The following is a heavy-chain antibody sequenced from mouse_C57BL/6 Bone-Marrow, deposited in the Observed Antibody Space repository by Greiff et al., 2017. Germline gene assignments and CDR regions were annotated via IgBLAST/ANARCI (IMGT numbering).Heavy chain of an antibody. V-gene: IGHV14-4*01. CDR2: IDPENGDT. J-gene: IGHJ3*01. CDR1: GFNFKDDY. Sequence: VQLQQSGAELVRPGASVKLSCTASGFNFKDDYMHWVTQSPEQGLEWIGWIDPENGDTEYASKFQGKTTITVYTSSNTAYLQLSSLTSEDTAVYYCTRIAYWGRGTLVTVSA. CDR3: TRIAY.